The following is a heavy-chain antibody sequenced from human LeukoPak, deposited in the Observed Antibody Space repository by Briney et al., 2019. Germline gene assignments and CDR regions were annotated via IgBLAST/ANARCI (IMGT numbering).Heavy chain of an antibody. D-gene: IGHD3-22*01. CDR3: ARGDDSSGYIPDY. CDR2: ICYSGST. J-gene: IGHJ4*02. CDR1: GGSISSYY. V-gene: IGHV4-59*12. Sequence: PSETLSLTCTVSGGSISSYYWSWIRQPPGKGLEWIGYICYSGSTNYNPSLKSRVTISVDTSKNQFSLKLSSVTAADTAVYYCARGDDSSGYIPDYWGQGTLVTVSS.